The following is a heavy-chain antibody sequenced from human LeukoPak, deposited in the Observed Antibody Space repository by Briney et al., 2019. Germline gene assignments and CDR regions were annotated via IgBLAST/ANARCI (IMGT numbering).Heavy chain of an antibody. Sequence: GGSLRLSCAPSGFTFSSYSMNGVREARDEGLEGVTFIQYDGSNKYYTDSVKGRFTISRDNAKNSLFLQMSSLRGEDTALYYCATEHCGPNSWGQGTLVTVSS. D-gene: IGHD2-21*01. J-gene: IGHJ4*02. CDR2: IQYDGSNK. CDR1: GFTFSSYS. CDR3: ATEHCGPNS. V-gene: IGHV3-30*02.